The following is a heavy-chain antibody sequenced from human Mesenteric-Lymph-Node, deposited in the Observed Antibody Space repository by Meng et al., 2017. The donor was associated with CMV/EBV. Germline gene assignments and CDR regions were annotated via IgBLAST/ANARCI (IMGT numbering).Heavy chain of an antibody. D-gene: IGHD3-10*01. CDR1: GFGVSRHY. V-gene: IGHV3-66*02. CDR2: LKTGGDT. J-gene: IGHJ3*01. CDR3: ARELFGADAFDA. Sequence: GESLKISCAASGFGVSRHYMKWVRQAPGKGLEWVSSLKTGGDTYYADSVKGRFTISRDTSRNTLFLEMNSLRTEDTALYFCARELFGADAFDAWGQGTLVTVSS.